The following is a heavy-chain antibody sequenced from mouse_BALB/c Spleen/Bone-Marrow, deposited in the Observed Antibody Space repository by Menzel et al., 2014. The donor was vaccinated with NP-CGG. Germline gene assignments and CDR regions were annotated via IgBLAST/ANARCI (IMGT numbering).Heavy chain of an antibody. V-gene: IGHV4-1*02. J-gene: IGHJ3*01. CDR2: INPDSSTI. Sequence: VQLKQSGGGLVQPGGSLKLSCAASGFDFSRYWMTWVRQAPGKGLEWIGEINPDSSTINYTPSLKDKFIISRDNAKNTLYLRMSKVRSEDTALYYCAKNYYYGYVAYWGQGTLVTVSA. CDR3: AKNYYYGYVAY. CDR1: GFDFSRYW. D-gene: IGHD1-2*01.